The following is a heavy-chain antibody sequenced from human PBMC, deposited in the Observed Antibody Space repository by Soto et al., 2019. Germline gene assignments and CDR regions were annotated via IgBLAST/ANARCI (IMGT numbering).Heavy chain of an antibody. CDR1: GGSISSGGDY. CDR3: ARRPGYSSSWYLQH. CDR2: IYYRGST. V-gene: IGHV4-39*07. J-gene: IGHJ1*01. Sequence: SETLSLTCTVSGGSISSGGDYWSWIRQHPGKGLELIGDIYYRGSTYYNPSLKSRVTISVDTSKNQFSLKLSSVTAADTSVYYSARRPGYSSSWYLQHWGQGTLVTVSS. D-gene: IGHD6-13*01.